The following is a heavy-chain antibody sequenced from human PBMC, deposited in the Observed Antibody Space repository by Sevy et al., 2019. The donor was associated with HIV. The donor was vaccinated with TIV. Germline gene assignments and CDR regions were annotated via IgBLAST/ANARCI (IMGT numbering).Heavy chain of an antibody. D-gene: IGHD2-2*02. CDR1: GYTFTSYG. CDR2: ISAYNGNT. Sequence: ASVKVSCKASGYTFTSYGISWVRQAPGQGLEWMGWISAYNGNTNYAQKLQGRVTMTTDTSTSTVYMELRSLRSDDTAVYYCARDHRTCSSTSCYNYYYYGMDVWGQGTTVTVSS. J-gene: IGHJ6*02. V-gene: IGHV1-18*01. CDR3: ARDHRTCSSTSCYNYYYYGMDV.